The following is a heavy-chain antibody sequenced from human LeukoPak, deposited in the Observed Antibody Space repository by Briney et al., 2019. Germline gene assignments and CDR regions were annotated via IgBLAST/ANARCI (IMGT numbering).Heavy chain of an antibody. Sequence: SQTLSLTCTVSGGSISSGSYYWSWIRQPAGKGLEWIGRIYTSGSTNYNPSLKSRVTISVDTSKNQFPLKLSSVTAADTAVYYCARDRFIAAAGTEYFQHWGQGTLVTVSS. CDR3: ARDRFIAAAGTEYFQH. J-gene: IGHJ1*01. D-gene: IGHD6-13*01. CDR1: GGSISSGSYY. V-gene: IGHV4-61*02. CDR2: IYTSGST.